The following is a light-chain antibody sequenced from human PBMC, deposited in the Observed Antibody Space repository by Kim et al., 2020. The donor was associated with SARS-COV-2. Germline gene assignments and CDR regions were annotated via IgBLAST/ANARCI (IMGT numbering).Light chain of an antibody. CDR1: RLGDNN. J-gene: IGLJ1*01. V-gene: IGLV3-1*01. CDR2: QDN. CDR3: QAWDSSTHNYV. Sequence: PGKTASRASIRDRLGDNNVSWYRQTPGQSPVVVIYQDNKRPSGIPARFSGSNSGNTATLTISGTQAMNEADYYCQAWDSSTHNYVFGAGTKVTVL.